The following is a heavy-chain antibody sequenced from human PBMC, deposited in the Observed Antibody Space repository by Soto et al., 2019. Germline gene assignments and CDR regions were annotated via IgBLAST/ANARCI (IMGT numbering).Heavy chain of an antibody. V-gene: IGHV4-34*01. J-gene: IGHJ6*03. CDR2: INHSGST. D-gene: IGHD3-10*01. CDR1: GGSFSGYY. CDR3: ARARYYGSGSYSYYYYYMDV. Sequence: PSETLSLTCAVYGGSFSGYYWSWIRQPPGKGLEWIGEINHSGSTNYNPSLKSRVTISVDTSKNQFSLKLSSVTAADTAVYYCARARYYGSGSYSYYYYYMDVWGKGTTVTVSS.